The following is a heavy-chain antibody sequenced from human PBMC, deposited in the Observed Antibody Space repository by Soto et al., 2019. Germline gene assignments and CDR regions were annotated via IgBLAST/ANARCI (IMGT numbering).Heavy chain of an antibody. D-gene: IGHD1-26*01. CDR3: ASWLLREHACDV. CDR1: GLTVSGKKY. J-gene: IGHJ3*01. Sequence: DVQLVESGGGLIQPGGSLRLSCAASGLTVSGKKYIAWVRQAPGKGLEWVSGVYDVDGTYYADSVKGRFTISRDTSKTIVFLEMNDLRPDDTAVYYCASWLLREHACDVWGLGTTVTVSS. CDR2: VYDVDGT. V-gene: IGHV3-53*01.